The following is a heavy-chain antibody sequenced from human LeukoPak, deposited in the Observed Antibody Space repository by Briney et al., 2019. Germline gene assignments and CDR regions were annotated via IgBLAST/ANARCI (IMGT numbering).Heavy chain of an antibody. CDR1: GFTFNTYA. CDR2: IRSSGVST. D-gene: IGHD6-13*01. V-gene: IGHV3-23*01. CDR3: AHISSSWPDY. Sequence: PGGSLRLSCAASGFTFNTYAMSWVRQAPGKGLEWVSGIRSSGVSTYYADSVKGRFTISRDNSKNTLYLQMNSLRAEDTVVYYCAHISSSWPDYWGQGTLVTVSS. J-gene: IGHJ4*02.